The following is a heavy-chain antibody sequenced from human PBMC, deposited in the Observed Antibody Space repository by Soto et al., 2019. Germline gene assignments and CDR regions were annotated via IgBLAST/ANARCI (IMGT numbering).Heavy chain of an antibody. CDR3: AARYCSTTTCFPFDS. J-gene: IGHJ4*02. CDR2: INPNSGGT. Sequence: ASVKVSCKASGNTFTGYYIHWVRQAPGQGLEWMGWINPNSGGTKYAQKFQGRVTMTRDTSISTAYMELSRLRSDDTAVYYCAARYCSTTTCFPFDSWGQGTLVTVSS. CDR1: GNTFTGYY. D-gene: IGHD2-2*01. V-gene: IGHV1-2*02.